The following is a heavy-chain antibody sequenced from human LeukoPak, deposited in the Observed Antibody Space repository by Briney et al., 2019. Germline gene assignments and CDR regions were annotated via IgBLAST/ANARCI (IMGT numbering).Heavy chain of an antibody. V-gene: IGHV3-48*02. CDR1: GFTFSSYS. D-gene: IGHD6-19*01. CDR2: ISSSSSTI. Sequence: TGGSLRLSCAASGFTFSSYSMNWVRQAPGKGLEWVSYISSSSSTIYYADSVKGRFTISRDNAKNSLYLQMNSLRDEDTAVYYCAREAPYSSGWYTGVYFDYWGQGTLVTVSS. J-gene: IGHJ4*02. CDR3: AREAPYSSGWYTGVYFDY.